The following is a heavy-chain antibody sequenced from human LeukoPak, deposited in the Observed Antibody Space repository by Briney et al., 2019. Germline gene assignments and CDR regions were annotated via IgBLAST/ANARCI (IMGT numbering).Heavy chain of an antibody. D-gene: IGHD2-15*01. CDR2: IWYDGSDK. Sequence: GGSLRLSCTSSGFTFGSYGMHWVRQAPGKGLEWVSIIWYDGSDKYYADSVKGRFTISRDNSKNTLYLQMNSLRAEDTAVYYCARGPLYCSGGSCYPGGFDYWGQGTLVTVSS. V-gene: IGHV3-33*01. CDR3: ARGPLYCSGGSCYPGGFDY. CDR1: GFTFGSYG. J-gene: IGHJ4*02.